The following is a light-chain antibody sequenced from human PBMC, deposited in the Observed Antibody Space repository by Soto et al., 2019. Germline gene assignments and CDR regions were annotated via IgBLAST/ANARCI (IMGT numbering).Light chain of an antibody. V-gene: IGKV3-15*01. Sequence: EIVMTQSPASLSVSPGDGATVSCRASQTVASNLAWYHQKPGQGPRLLIHGASTRAAGVPARFSGSGSGTDFTLTISSLQSEDFAVYYCQQYHNWPPQYTFGQGTKLQIK. J-gene: IGKJ2*01. CDR1: QTVASN. CDR2: GAS. CDR3: QQYHNWPPQYT.